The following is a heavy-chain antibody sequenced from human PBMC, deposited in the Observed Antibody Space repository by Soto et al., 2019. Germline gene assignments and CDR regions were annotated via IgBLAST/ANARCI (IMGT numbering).Heavy chain of an antibody. V-gene: IGHV1-24*01. CDR1: GYTLTELS. J-gene: IGHJ5*02. Sequence: ASVKVSCKVSGYTLTELSMHWVRQAPGKGLEWMGGFDPEDGETIYAQKFQGRVTMTEDTSTDTAYMELSSLRSEDTAVYYCAKGVTWSGGRNWFDTWGQGTLVTVSS. CDR2: FDPEDGET. D-gene: IGHD3-3*01. CDR3: AKGVTWSGGRNWFDT.